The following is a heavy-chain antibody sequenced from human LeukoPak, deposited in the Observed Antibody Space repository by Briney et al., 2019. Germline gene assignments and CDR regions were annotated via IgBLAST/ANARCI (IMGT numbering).Heavy chain of an antibody. CDR3: ARHSDYYDSSGYYYYYYGMDV. J-gene: IGHJ6*02. V-gene: IGHV4-59*08. D-gene: IGHD3-22*01. Sequence: SETLSLTCTVSGGSISSYYWSWIRQPPGKGLEWIGYIYYSGSTNYNHSLKSRVTISVDTSKNQFSLKLSSVTAADTAVYYCARHSDYYDSSGYYYYYYGMDVWGQGTTVTVSS. CDR1: GGSISSYY. CDR2: IYYSGST.